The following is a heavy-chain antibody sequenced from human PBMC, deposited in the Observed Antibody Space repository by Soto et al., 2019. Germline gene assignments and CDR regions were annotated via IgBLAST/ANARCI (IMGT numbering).Heavy chain of an antibody. CDR1: GYSFITSYH. D-gene: IGHD5-12*01. CDR3: ARDTGYDHDAFDI. J-gene: IGHJ3*02. V-gene: IGHV1-46*01. CDR2: INPTGSMT. Sequence: ASVKVSCKASGYSFITSYHMHWVRQAPGQGLERMGIINPTGSMTRYSQKFQGRLTMTRDTSTATDYMELSNLTSEDTAVYFCARDTGYDHDAFDIWGQGTRVTVSS.